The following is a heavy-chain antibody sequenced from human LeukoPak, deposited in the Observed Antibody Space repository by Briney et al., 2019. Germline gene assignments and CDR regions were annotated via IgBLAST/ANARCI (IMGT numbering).Heavy chain of an antibody. CDR1: GGTFSSYA. CDR3: ARQQDSSGYSDQFDY. J-gene: IGHJ4*02. CDR2: IIPIFGTA. D-gene: IGHD3-22*01. Sequence: EASVKVSCKASGGTFSSYAISWVRQAPGQGLEWMGGIIPIFGTANYAQKFQGRVTITTDESTSTAYMELSSLRSEDTAVYYCARQQDSSGYSDQFDYWGQGTLVTVSS. V-gene: IGHV1-69*05.